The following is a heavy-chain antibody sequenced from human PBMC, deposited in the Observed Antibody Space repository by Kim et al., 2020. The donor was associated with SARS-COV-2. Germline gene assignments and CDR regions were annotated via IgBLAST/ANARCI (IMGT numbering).Heavy chain of an antibody. J-gene: IGHJ4*02. CDR2: IYHLGDT. CDR3: RTIVPLGALHN. V-gene: IGHV4-39*01. D-gene: IGHD3-22*01. Sequence: SETLSLTCTVTGASIRSSSHYWGWIRQAPGRGLEWIGSIYHLGDTYYNPSLEDSITISVDTSKKQFSPSLTSVTAADTAVYYCRTIVPLGALHNWGLGNL. CDR1: GASIRSSSHY.